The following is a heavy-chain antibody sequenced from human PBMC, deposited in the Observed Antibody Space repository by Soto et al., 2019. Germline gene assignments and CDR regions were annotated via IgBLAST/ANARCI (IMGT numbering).Heavy chain of an antibody. Sequence: QRLSCAASGFTFSSYGMHWVRQAPGKGLEWVAVISYDGSNKYYADSVKGRFTISRDNSKNTLYLQMNSLRAEDTAVYYCAKDPGIAALKYYFDYWGQETLVTVSS. D-gene: IGHD6-13*01. CDR1: GFTFSSYG. CDR2: ISYDGSNK. J-gene: IGHJ4*02. V-gene: IGHV3-30*18. CDR3: AKDPGIAALKYYFDY.